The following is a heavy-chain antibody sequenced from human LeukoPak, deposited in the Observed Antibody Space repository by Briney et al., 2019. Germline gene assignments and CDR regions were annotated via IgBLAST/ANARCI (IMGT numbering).Heavy chain of an antibody. D-gene: IGHD6-19*01. J-gene: IGHJ4*02. V-gene: IGHV3-11*03. Sequence: GGALRLSCAASGFSFSDEYMSWIRQAPGKGLEWVSYISNSGSYTNYADSVRGRFTISRDNTKNSLYLQMNSLRAEDTAVYYCARSRGAGPGAYFDYWGQGTLVTVSS. CDR1: GFSFSDEY. CDR2: ISNSGSYT. CDR3: ARSRGAGPGAYFDY.